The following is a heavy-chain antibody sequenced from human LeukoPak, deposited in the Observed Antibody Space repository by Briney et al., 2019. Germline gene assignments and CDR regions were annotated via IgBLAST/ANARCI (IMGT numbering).Heavy chain of an antibody. CDR3: ARDQGQLDP. Sequence: EPSQTLSLTCTVSGGSISSGSYYWSWIRQPAGKGLEWIGRIYTSGSTNYNPSLKSRVTISVDTSKNQFSLKLSSVTAADTAVYYCARDQGQLDPWGQGTLVTVSS. CDR1: GGSISSGSYY. V-gene: IGHV4-61*02. CDR2: IYTSGST. J-gene: IGHJ5*02. D-gene: IGHD6-13*01.